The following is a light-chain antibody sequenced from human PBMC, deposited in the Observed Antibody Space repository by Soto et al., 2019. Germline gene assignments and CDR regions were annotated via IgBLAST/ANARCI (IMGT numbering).Light chain of an antibody. CDR1: QSVSGNY. V-gene: IGKV3-20*01. J-gene: IGKJ4*01. CDR2: SAS. CDR3: QQYANLPIT. Sequence: EIVLTQSPGILSLSPGEGATLSCRASQSVSGNYLGWYQQKPGQAPRLLIYSASSRAIGIPDRFDGSGSGTDFTLTISRLEPEDFGVYYCQQYANLPITFGGGTKVEIK.